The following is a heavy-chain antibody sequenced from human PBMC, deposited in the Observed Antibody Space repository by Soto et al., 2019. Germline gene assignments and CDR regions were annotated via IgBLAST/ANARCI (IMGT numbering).Heavy chain of an antibody. D-gene: IGHD3-3*01. J-gene: IGHJ4*02. CDR3: ASNYDFWSGYLI. Sequence: PSETLSLTCAVYGGSFSGYYWSWIRQPPGKGLEWIGEINHSGSTNYNPSLKSRVTISVDTSKNQFSLKLSSVTAADTAVYYCASNYDFWSGYLIWGQGTLVTVSS. CDR2: INHSGST. CDR1: GGSFSGYY. V-gene: IGHV4-34*01.